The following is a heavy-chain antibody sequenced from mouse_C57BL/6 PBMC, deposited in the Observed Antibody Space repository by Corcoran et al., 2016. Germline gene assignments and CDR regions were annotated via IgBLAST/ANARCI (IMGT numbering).Heavy chain of an antibody. D-gene: IGHD1-1*01. V-gene: IGHV8-12*01. CDR3: ARGQFITTVVDWYFDV. J-gene: IGHJ1*03. CDR1: GFSLSTSGMG. CDR2: IYWDDDK. Sequence: QVTLKESGPGILQSSQTLSLTCSFSGFSLSTSGMGVSWIRQPSGKGLEWLAHIYWDDDKRYNPSLKSRLTISKDTSRNQVFLKITSVDTADTATYYCARGQFITTVVDWYFDVWGTGTTVTVSS.